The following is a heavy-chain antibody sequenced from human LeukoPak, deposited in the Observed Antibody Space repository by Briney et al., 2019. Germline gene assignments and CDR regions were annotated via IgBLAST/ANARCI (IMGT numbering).Heavy chain of an antibody. CDR2: IYSCDSDP. D-gene: IGHD4-17*01. V-gene: IGHV5-51*01. CDR1: GYSFTSYW. Sequence: PGESLKISCKGSGYSFTSYWIGWDRQMPGKGLGWVWSIYSCDSDPRHRAPFQAQVTISADKSISTAYLQWSSLKASDTAMYYCARQGLRSSFGYWGQGTLVTVSS. CDR3: ARQGLRSSFGY. J-gene: IGHJ4*02.